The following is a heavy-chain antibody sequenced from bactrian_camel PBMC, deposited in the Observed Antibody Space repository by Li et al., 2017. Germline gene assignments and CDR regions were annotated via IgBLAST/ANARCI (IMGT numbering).Heavy chain of an antibody. D-gene: IGHD3*01. V-gene: IGHV3-3*01. CDR2: IQIAFSNP. CDR3: AADFPHLGRAAGTELWAGAYNY. Sequence: MAWFRQVPGKEREGIAAIQIAFSNPFYANSVNGRFTIAYDNAKKTLYLQMNNLKPDDTGVYTCAADFPHLGRAAGTELWAGAYNYWGQSTQVTVS. J-gene: IGHJ4*01.